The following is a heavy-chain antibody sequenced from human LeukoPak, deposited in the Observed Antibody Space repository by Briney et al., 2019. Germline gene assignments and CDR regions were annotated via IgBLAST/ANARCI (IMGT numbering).Heavy chain of an antibody. Sequence: PGGSLRLSCAVSGFPFSNSWMYWVRQAPGKGLEGVGNINKDGGGISYVDSVKGRFIISRDNARNSLYLQMNSLRVEDTAVYFCAGGNSMDVWGKGTAVTVSS. D-gene: IGHD1/OR15-1a*01. CDR2: INKDGGGI. CDR1: GFPFSNSW. CDR3: AGGNSMDV. V-gene: IGHV3-7*03. J-gene: IGHJ6*04.